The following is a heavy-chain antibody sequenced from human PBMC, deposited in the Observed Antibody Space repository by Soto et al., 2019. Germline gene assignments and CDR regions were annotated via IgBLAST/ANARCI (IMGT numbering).Heavy chain of an antibody. CDR3: ARAGGSCSGGSCTHYYFYGMDV. D-gene: IGHD2-15*01. CDR1: GFTFSRFW. V-gene: IGHV3-74*01. J-gene: IGHJ6*02. Sequence: EVQLVESGGGLVQPGGSLRVSCAASGFTFSRFWMHWVRQAPGMGLVWVSRINSDGSSTNYGDSVKGRFTISRDKAKNTLYLQMNSLRAEDTAVYYCARAGGSCSGGSCTHYYFYGMDVWGQGTTVTVSS. CDR2: INSDGSST.